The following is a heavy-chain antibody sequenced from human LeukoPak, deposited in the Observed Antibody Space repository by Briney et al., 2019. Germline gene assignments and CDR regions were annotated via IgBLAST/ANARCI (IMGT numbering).Heavy chain of an antibody. Sequence: SETLSLTCTVSGGSISSYYWSWIRQPPGKGLEWIGYIYTSGSTNYNPSLKSRVTISVDTSKNQFSLKLSSVTAADTAVYYCARHLWGYGDYVTYYYYYGMDVWGQGTTVTVSS. CDR1: GGSISSYY. CDR2: IYTSGST. CDR3: ARHLWGYGDYVTYYYYYGMDV. D-gene: IGHD4-17*01. J-gene: IGHJ6*02. V-gene: IGHV4-4*09.